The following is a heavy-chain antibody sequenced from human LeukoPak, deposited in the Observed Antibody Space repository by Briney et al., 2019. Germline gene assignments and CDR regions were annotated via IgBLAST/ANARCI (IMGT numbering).Heavy chain of an antibody. CDR3: ARGYMGTTDY. V-gene: IGHV6-1*01. D-gene: IGHD1-7*01. CDR1: GDSVSSNSAA. CDR2: TYYRSKWNK. J-gene: IGHJ4*02. Sequence: SQTLSLACAISGDSVSSNSAAWNWIRQSPSRGLEWLGRTYYRSKWNKNYAASVKSRITINPDTSKNQLSLQLNFVTPEDTAVYYCARGYMGTTDYWGQGTLVIVSS.